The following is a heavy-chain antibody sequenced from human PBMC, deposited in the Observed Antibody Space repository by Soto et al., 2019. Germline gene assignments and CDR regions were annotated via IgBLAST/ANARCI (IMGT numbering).Heavy chain of an antibody. CDR3: VREGAQLRYFDWLLTPFYFDY. V-gene: IGHV1-18*01. Sequence: QVQLVQSGAEVKKPGASVKVSCKASGYTFTSYGISWVRQAPGQGLEWMGWISAYNGNTNYAQKLQGRVTMTTDTSTSTAYMELRSLRSDDTAVYYCVREGAQLRYFDWLLTPFYFDYWGQGTLVTVSS. J-gene: IGHJ4*02. D-gene: IGHD3-9*01. CDR1: GYTFTSYG. CDR2: ISAYNGNT.